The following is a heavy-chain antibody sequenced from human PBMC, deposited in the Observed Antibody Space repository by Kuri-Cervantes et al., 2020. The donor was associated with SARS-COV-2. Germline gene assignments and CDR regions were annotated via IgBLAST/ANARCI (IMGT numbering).Heavy chain of an antibody. CDR3: ASQVDTAMAFDY. D-gene: IGHD5-18*01. J-gene: IGHJ4*02. V-gene: IGHV4-39*01. CDR2: IYYSGST. Sequence: SETLSLTCTVSGGSISSSSYYWGWIRQPPGKGLEWIGSIYYSGSTYYNPSLKSRVTISVDTSKNQFSLKLSSVTAADTALYYCASQVDTAMAFDYWGQGTLVTVSS. CDR1: GGSISSSSYY.